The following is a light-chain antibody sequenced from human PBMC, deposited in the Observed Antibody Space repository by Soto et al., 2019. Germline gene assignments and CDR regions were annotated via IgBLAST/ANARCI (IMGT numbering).Light chain of an antibody. CDR2: AAS. Sequence: DIQMTQSPSSVSASVGDRVTITCRASTAISTWLAWYQQKPGKAPKLLIYAASNLQTGVPSRFSGSGSGTDFTLTISSLPPEDFATYDGQQSNSFPRKFGQGTKVDIK. V-gene: IGKV1D-12*01. J-gene: IGKJ1*01. CDR3: QQSNSFPRK. CDR1: TAISTW.